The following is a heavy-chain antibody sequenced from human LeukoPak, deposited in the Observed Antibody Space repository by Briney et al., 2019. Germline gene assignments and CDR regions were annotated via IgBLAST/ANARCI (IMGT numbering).Heavy chain of an antibody. CDR2: INWNGGST. J-gene: IGHJ4*02. CDR1: GFTFSSYW. Sequence: PGGSLRLSCAASGFTFSSYWMSWVRQAPGKGLEWVSGINWNGGSTGYADSVKGRFTISRDNAKNSLYLQMNSLRAEDTALYYCARVIADFWSGPREDYWGQGPLVTVSS. CDR3: ARVIADFWSGPREDY. V-gene: IGHV3-20*04. D-gene: IGHD3-3*01.